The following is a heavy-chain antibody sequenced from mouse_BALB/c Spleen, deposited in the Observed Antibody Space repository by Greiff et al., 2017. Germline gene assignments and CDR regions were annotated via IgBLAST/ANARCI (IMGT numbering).Heavy chain of an antibody. D-gene: IGHD2-4*01. J-gene: IGHJ2*01. CDR3: TGYDYRYLDY. Sequence: VQLQQSGAELVRPGASVTLSCKASGYTFTGYEMHWVKQTPVHGLEWIGAIDPETGGTAYNQKFKGKATLTADKSTSTAYMELRSLTSEDSAVYYCTGYDYRYLDYWGQGTTLTVSS. CDR2: IDPETGGT. V-gene: IGHV1-15*01. CDR1: GYTFTGYE.